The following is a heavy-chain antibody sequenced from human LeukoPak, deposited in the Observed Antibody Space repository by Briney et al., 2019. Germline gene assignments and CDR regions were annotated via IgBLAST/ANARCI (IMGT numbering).Heavy chain of an antibody. D-gene: IGHD3-10*02. CDR2: ISYDGSNK. Sequence: GGSLRLSCAVSGFTFSSYAMSWVRQAPGKGLEWVAVISYDGSNKYYADSVKGRFTISRDNSKNTLYLQMNSLRAEDTAVYYCAKDRESMVRDGAFDIWGQGTMVSVSS. V-gene: IGHV3-30*18. CDR3: AKDRESMVRDGAFDI. J-gene: IGHJ3*02. CDR1: GFTFSSYA.